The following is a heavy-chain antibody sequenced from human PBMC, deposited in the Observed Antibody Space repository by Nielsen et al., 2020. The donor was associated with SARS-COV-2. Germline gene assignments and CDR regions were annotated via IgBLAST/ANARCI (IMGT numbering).Heavy chain of an antibody. D-gene: IGHD3-16*01. J-gene: IGHJ3*02. CDR3: ANWGHAFDI. CDR1: GGSFSGYY. Sequence: SETLSLTCAVYGGSFSGYYWSWIRQPPGKGLEWIGEINRSGSTNYNPSLKSRVTLSVDTSKNQFSLKLRSVTAADTAVYYCANWGHAFDIWGQGTMVTVSS. V-gene: IGHV4-34*01. CDR2: INRSGST.